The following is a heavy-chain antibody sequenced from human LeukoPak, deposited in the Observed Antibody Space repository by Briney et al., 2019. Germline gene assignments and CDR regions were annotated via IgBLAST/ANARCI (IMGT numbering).Heavy chain of an antibody. J-gene: IGHJ4*02. CDR3: ARDSPSPGVNNYWLYY. CDR1: GYTFISYY. D-gene: IGHD4-11*01. CDR2: INPSGGST. V-gene: IGHV1-46*01. Sequence: GASVKVSCKASGYTFISYYMHWVRQAPGQGVEWMGIINPSGGSTSYAQKFQGRVTMTRDMSTSTVYMELSSLRSEDTAVYYCARDSPSPGVNNYWLYYWGQGTLVTVSS.